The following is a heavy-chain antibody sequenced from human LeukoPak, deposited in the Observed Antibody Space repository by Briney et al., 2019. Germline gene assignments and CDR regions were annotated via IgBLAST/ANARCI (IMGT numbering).Heavy chain of an antibody. CDR1: GFTFTNYA. V-gene: IGHV3-74*01. D-gene: IGHD1-26*01. J-gene: IGHJ6*02. CDR2: IDNDAGTT. CDR3: ASDGAYALAV. Sequence: PGGSLRLSCAASGFTFTNYAMSWVRQAPGKGLVWVSHIDNDAGTTTYADSVRGRFTISRDNAKNTVSLQMNRLRAEDTAVYYCASDGAYALAVWGQGTTVTVSS.